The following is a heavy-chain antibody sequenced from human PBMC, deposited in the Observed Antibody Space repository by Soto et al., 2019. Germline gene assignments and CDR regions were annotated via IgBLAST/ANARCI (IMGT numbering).Heavy chain of an antibody. Sequence: QLQLQESGPGLVKPSETLSLTCTVSGGSISSSSYYWGWIRQPPGKGLEWIGSIYYSGSTYCNPSLKSRVTISVDTSKNQFSLKLGSVTAADTAVYYCATSQRRGVTVVGSWFDPWGQGTLVTVSS. CDR1: GGSISSSSYY. D-gene: IGHD3-10*01. CDR3: ATSQRRGVTVVGSWFDP. V-gene: IGHV4-39*01. J-gene: IGHJ5*02. CDR2: IYYSGST.